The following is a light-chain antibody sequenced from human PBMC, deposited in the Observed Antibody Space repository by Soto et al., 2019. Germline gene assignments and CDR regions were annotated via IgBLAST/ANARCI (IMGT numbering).Light chain of an antibody. Sequence: EIVLTQSPGTLSLSPGERATLSCRASQSVRSSYLAWYQQKPGQAPRRLIYATSSRDTGIPDRCSGSGSGTDFTLTISRLEPEDSAVYYCQQYGSNPRTFGGGTKVEIK. J-gene: IGKJ4*01. CDR1: QSVRSSY. CDR2: ATS. CDR3: QQYGSNPRT. V-gene: IGKV3-20*01.